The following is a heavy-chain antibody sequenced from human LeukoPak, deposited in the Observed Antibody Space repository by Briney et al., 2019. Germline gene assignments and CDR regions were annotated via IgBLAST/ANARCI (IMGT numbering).Heavy chain of an antibody. V-gene: IGHV3-53*01. J-gene: IGHJ3*02. D-gene: IGHD2/OR15-2a*01. Sequence: GGSLRLSCAASGFTVNSNYMSWVRQAPGKGLEWVSVIYSDDKTYYADSVKGRFTISRDNSKNTLYLQMNNLRAEDTAVYYCARTFYGPGDEPYAFDIWGQGTMVTVPS. CDR3: ARTFYGPGDEPYAFDI. CDR2: IYSDDKT. CDR1: GFTVNSNY.